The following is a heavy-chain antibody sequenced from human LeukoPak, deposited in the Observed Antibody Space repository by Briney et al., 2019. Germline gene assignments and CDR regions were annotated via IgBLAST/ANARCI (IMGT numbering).Heavy chain of an antibody. CDR2: ISTSGSYI. D-gene: IGHD2-21*02. Sequence: GGSLRLSCASSGFTFSSYSMNWVRLAPGKRLEWGSSISTSGSYIYYADSVKGRFTISRDNAKNSLYLQMNSLGDEDTAVYYCARDRSVVVPGTALSYWGQGTLVTVSS. V-gene: IGHV3-21*01. CDR3: ARDRSVVVPGTALSY. CDR1: GFTFSSYS. J-gene: IGHJ4*02.